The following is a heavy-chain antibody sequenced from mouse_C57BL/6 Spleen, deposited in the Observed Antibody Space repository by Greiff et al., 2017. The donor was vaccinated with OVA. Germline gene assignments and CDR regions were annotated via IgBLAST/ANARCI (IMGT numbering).Heavy chain of an antibody. V-gene: IGHV5-9-1*02. Sequence: EVHLVESGEGLVKPGGSLKLSCAASGFTFSSYAMSWVRQTPEKRLEWVAYISSGGDYIYYADTVKGRFTISRDNARNTLYLQMSSLKSEDTAMYYCTREAYYSNGIDYWGQGTTLTVSS. CDR1: GFTFSSYA. CDR2: ISSGGDYI. D-gene: IGHD2-5*01. J-gene: IGHJ2*01. CDR3: TREAYYSNGIDY.